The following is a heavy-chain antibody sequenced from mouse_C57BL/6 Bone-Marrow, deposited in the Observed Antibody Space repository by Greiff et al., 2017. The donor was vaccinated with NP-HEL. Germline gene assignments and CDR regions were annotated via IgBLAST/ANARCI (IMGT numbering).Heavy chain of an antibody. CDR2: ILPGSGST. Sequence: VQLKESGAELMKPGASVKLSCKATGYTFPGYWIEWVKQRPGHGLEWIGEILPGSGSTNYNDKFKGKATFTADTSSNTAYIQLSSLTTEDSAIYYCATNYYGSSYYFDYGGQGTTLTVSS. D-gene: IGHD1-1*01. CDR1: GYTFPGYW. CDR3: ATNYYGSSYYFDY. V-gene: IGHV1-9*01. J-gene: IGHJ2*01.